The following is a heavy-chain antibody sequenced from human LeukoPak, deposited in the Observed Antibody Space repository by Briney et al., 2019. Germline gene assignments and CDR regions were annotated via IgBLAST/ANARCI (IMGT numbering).Heavy chain of an antibody. J-gene: IGHJ4*02. CDR2: IKQDGSEK. D-gene: IGHD5-18*01. Sequence: GGSLRLSCTASGFAFSSYAMSWVRQAPGKGLEWVANIKQDGSEKYYVDSVKGRFTISRDNAKNSLYLQMNSLRAEDTAVYYCARAYSYYVYWGQGTLVTVSS. V-gene: IGHV3-7*03. CDR1: GFAFSSYA. CDR3: ARAYSYYVY.